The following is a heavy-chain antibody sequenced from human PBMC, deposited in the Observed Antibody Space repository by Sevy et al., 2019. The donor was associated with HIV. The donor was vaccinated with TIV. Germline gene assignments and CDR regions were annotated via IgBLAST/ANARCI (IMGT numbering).Heavy chain of an antibody. V-gene: IGHV3-21*01. J-gene: IGHJ4*02. D-gene: IGHD3-22*01. CDR3: ARPYRTDPFYYSGSGGYYYPSYFDY. CDR1: GFTFSGNS. CDR2: ISSSSNYI. Sequence: GGSLRLSCVGSGFTFSGNSMNWVRQAPGKGLEWVSSISSSSNYIYYRDSLKGRFTISRDNAKNSLYLQMNSLRAEDTAVYYCARPYRTDPFYYSGSGGYYYPSYFDYWGQGTLVTVSS.